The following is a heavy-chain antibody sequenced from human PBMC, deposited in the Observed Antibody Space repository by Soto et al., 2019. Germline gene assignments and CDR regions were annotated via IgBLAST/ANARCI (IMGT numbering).Heavy chain of an antibody. V-gene: IGHV3-74*01. Sequence: EVQLVESGGGLVQPGGSLRLSCAGSGFAFSSSWMHWVRQGPGKGLVWVSRINFDGSSADYADSVKGRFTISRDNAKNTLYLEMNSLRAEDTAVYHCARGPRGWYGFDYWGQGTLVTVSS. D-gene: IGHD6-19*01. CDR1: GFAFSSSW. CDR3: ARGPRGWYGFDY. CDR2: INFDGSSA. J-gene: IGHJ4*02.